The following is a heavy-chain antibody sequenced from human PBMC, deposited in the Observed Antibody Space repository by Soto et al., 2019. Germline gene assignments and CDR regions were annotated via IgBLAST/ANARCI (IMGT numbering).Heavy chain of an antibody. D-gene: IGHD6-13*01. CDR1: GYTFTSYA. CDR2: INAGNGNT. J-gene: IGHJ5*02. Sequence: ASVKVSCKASGYTFTSYAMHWVRQAPGQRLEWMGWINAGNGNTKYSQKFQGRVTITRDTSASTAYMELSSLRSEDTAVYYCARIAAAGRVGWFDPWGQGTLVTVSS. V-gene: IGHV1-3*01. CDR3: ARIAAAGRVGWFDP.